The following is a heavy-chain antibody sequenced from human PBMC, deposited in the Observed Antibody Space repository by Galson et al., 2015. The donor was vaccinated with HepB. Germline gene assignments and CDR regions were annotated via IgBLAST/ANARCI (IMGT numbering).Heavy chain of an antibody. CDR1: GYTFTSYG. Sequence: SVKVSCKASGYTFTSYGISWVRQAPGQGLEWMGWISAYNGNTNYAQKLQGRVTMTTDTSTSTAYMELRSLRSDDTAVYYCARDHRVLGYYDSSGSISIEYFQHWGQGTLVTVSS. V-gene: IGHV1-18*04. D-gene: IGHD3-22*01. CDR3: ARDHRVLGYYDSSGSISIEYFQH. J-gene: IGHJ1*01. CDR2: ISAYNGNT.